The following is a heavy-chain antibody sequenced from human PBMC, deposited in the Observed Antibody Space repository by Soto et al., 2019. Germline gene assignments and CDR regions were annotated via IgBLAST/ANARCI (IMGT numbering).Heavy chain of an antibody. V-gene: IGHV1-69*13. CDR2: IIPIFGTA. J-gene: IGHJ4*02. Sequence: ASVKVSCKASGGTFSSYAISWVRQAPGQGLEWMGGIIPIFGTANYAQKFQGRVTITADESTSTAYMELSSLRSEDTAVYYCAKVWIANATPAYYWGQGTLVTVSS. D-gene: IGHD2-2*01. CDR3: AKVWIANATPAYY. CDR1: GGTFSSYA.